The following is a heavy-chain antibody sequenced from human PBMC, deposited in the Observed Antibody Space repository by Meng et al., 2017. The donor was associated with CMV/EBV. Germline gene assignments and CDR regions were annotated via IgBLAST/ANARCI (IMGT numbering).Heavy chain of an antibody. V-gene: IGHV1-8*03. D-gene: IGHD3-22*01. J-gene: IGHJ3*02. CDR1: GYTFTSYD. CDR3: ARASSGYGSAFDI. CDR2: MNPNSGNT. Sequence: ASVKVSCKASGYTFTSYDINWVRQATGQGLEWMGWMNPNSGNTGYAQKFQGRVTITRNTSISTAYMELSRLRSDDTAVYYCARASSGYGSAFDIWGQGTMVTVSS.